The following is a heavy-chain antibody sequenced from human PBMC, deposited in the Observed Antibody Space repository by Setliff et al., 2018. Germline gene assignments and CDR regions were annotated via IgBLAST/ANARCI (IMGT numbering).Heavy chain of an antibody. CDR3: TTRYCSHGGCYREGVFVYMDV. D-gene: IGHD2-8*01. Sequence: GGSLRLSCAASGFTFSSYMMKWVRQAPGKGLEWVGSIRNEGYDETRYYAASVQGRFMISRDDSKSIIFLQMNSLKTEDTAVYYCTTRYCSHGGCYREGVFVYMDVWGKGTTVTVSS. CDR1: GFTFSSYM. V-gene: IGHV3-49*04. J-gene: IGHJ6*03. CDR2: IRNEGYDETR.